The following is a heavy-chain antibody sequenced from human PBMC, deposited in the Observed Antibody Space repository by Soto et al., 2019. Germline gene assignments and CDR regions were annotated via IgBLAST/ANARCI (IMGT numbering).Heavy chain of an antibody. D-gene: IGHD5-18*01. Sequence: ASVKVSCKASGYTFTSYDINWVRQATGQGLEWMGWMNPNSGNTGYAQKFQGRVTMTRNTSISTAYMELSSLRSEDTAVYYCAMPQRTPPRSGYSYGNAFDIWGQGTMVTVSS. CDR1: GYTFTSYD. J-gene: IGHJ3*02. V-gene: IGHV1-8*01. CDR2: MNPNSGNT. CDR3: AMPQRTPPRSGYSYGNAFDI.